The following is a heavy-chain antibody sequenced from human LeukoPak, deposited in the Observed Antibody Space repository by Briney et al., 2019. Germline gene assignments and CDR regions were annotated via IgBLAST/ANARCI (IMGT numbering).Heavy chain of an antibody. J-gene: IGHJ5*01. CDR2: IYDRGPA. D-gene: IGHD3-10*01. V-gene: IGHV4-30-2*01. Sequence: PSETLSLTCTVSGYAITSGGFSWNWNRQPPGKGLEWIGCIYDRGPAYYNPSLKSRFTISVDRPKNQFFLNVTSLTAADTAVYYCARSRQASGLFNSWGQGTLVVVSS. CDR3: ARSRQASGLFNS. CDR1: GYAITSGGFS.